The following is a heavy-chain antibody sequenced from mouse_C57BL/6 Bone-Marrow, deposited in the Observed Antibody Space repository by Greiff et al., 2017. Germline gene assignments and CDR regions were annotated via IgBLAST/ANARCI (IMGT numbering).Heavy chain of an antibody. J-gene: IGHJ4*01. CDR1: GFTFSDYG. V-gene: IGHV5-17*01. CDR2: ISSGSRTI. D-gene: IGHD2-5*01. Sequence: EVKLVESGGGLVKPGGSLKLSCAASGFTFSDYGMHWVRQAPEKGLEWVAYISSGSRTIYYADTVKGRFTISRDNAKNTLFLQMTSLRSEDTVMYYCERGYYSNFLYAMDYWGQGTSVTVSS. CDR3: ERGYYSNFLYAMDY.